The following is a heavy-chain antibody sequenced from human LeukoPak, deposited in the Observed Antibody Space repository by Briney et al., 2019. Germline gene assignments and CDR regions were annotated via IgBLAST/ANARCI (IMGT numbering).Heavy chain of an antibody. D-gene: IGHD2-21*02. J-gene: IGHJ6*02. CDR3: AKSVKGGSVTARYYYYGMDV. CDR2: IKQDGSEK. V-gene: IGHV3-7*03. CDR1: GFTFSSYW. Sequence: GGSLRLSCAASGFTFSSYWMSWVRQAPGKGLEWVANIKQDGSEKYYVDSVKGRFTISRDNSKNTLYLQMNSLRAEDTAVYYCAKSVKGGSVTARYYYYGMDVWGQGTTVTVSS.